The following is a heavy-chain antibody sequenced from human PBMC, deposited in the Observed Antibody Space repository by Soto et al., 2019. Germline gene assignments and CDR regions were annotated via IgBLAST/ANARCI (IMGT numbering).Heavy chain of an antibody. CDR1: GFTFSSYS. D-gene: IGHD6-19*01. CDR2: ISSSSSYI. V-gene: IGHV3-21*01. CDR3: ARDHSSGWENVRDAFDI. J-gene: IGHJ3*02. Sequence: EVQLVESGGGLVKPGGSLRLSCAASGFTFSSYSMNWVRQAPGKGLEWVSSISSSSSYIYYADSVKGRFTISRDNAKNSLYLQMNSLRAEDTAVYYCARDHSSGWENVRDAFDIWGQGTMVTVSS.